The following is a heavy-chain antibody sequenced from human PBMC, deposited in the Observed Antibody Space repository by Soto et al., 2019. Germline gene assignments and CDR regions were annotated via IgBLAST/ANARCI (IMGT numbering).Heavy chain of an antibody. CDR3: ARDFPSSFAIGY. V-gene: IGHV4-59*01. CDR2: IYYSGST. J-gene: IGHJ4*02. D-gene: IGHD2-21*01. CDR1: GGSISSYY. Sequence: SETLSLTCTVSGGSISSYYWSWIRQPPGKGLEWIGYIYYSGSTNYNPSLKSRVTISVDTSKNQFSLKLSSVTAADTAVYYCARDFPSSFAIGYWGQGTLVTAPQ.